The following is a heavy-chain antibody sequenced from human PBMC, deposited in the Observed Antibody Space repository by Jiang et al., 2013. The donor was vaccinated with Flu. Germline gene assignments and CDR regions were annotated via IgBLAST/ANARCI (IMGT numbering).Heavy chain of an antibody. CDR2: IYYSGST. CDR3: ARQAQSYDFWSGYYTDYYYGMDV. D-gene: IGHD3-3*01. Sequence: GSGLVKPSETLSLTCTVSGGSISSSSYYWGWIRQPPGKGLEWIGSIYYSGSTYYNPSLKSRVTISVDTSKNQFSLKLSSVTAADTAVYYCARQAQSYDFWSGYYTDYYYGMDVWGQGTTVTVSS. V-gene: IGHV4-39*01. CDR1: GGSISSSSYY. J-gene: IGHJ6*02.